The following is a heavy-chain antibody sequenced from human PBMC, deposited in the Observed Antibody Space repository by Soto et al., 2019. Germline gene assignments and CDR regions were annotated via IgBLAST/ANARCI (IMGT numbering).Heavy chain of an antibody. CDR1: GGSVSSGSYY. V-gene: IGHV4-61*01. CDR2: IYYSGST. CDR3: ARQFDVLFGKEHGMDV. D-gene: IGHD3-3*01. J-gene: IGHJ6*02. Sequence: SDTLSLTCTVSGGSVSSGSYYWSWIRQPPGKGLEWIGYIYYSGSTNYNPSLKSRVTISVDTSKNQFSLKLSSVTAADTAVYYCARQFDVLFGKEHGMDVWGQGTTVTVSS.